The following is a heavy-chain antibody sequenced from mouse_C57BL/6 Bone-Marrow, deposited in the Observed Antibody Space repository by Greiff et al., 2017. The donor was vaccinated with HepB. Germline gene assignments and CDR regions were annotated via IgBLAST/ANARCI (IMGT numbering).Heavy chain of an antibody. V-gene: IGHV1-69*01. CDR3: AIYDYDGPWFAY. J-gene: IGHJ3*01. D-gene: IGHD2-4*01. CDR1: GYTFTSYW. CDR2: IDPSDSYT. Sequence: QVQLQQPGAELVVPGASVELSCKASGYTFTSYWMHWVKQRPGQGLEWIGEIDPSDSYTNYNQKFKGKSTLTVDKSSSTAYMQLSSLTSEDSAVYYCAIYDYDGPWFAYWGQGTLVTVSA.